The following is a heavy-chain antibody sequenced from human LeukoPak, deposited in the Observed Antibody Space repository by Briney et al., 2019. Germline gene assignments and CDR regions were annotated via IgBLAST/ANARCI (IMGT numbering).Heavy chain of an antibody. J-gene: IGHJ3*02. CDR3: AREMSGSEAFDI. CDR1: GGSISSYY. Sequence: SETLSLTCTVSGGSISSYYWSWIRQPPGKGLEWIGYIYYSGSTNYNPSLKSRVTISVDTSKNQFSLKLSSVTAADTAVYYCAREMSGSEAFDIWGQGTMVTVSS. D-gene: IGHD1-26*01. CDR2: IYYSGST. V-gene: IGHV4-59*01.